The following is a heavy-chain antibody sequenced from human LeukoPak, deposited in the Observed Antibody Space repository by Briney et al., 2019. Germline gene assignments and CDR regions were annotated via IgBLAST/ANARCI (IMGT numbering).Heavy chain of an antibody. Sequence: PGGSLRLSCAASGFTFSSYSMNWVCQAPGKGLEWVSSISSSSSYIYYADSVKGRFTISRDNAKNSLYLQMNSLRAEDTAVYYCARDIGGTAMVKDYWGQGTLVTVSS. J-gene: IGHJ4*02. CDR2: ISSSSSYI. D-gene: IGHD5-18*01. V-gene: IGHV3-21*01. CDR1: GFTFSSYS. CDR3: ARDIGGTAMVKDY.